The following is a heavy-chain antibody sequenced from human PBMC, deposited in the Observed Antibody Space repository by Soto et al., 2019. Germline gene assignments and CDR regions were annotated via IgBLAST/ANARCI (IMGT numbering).Heavy chain of an antibody. V-gene: IGHV3-21*01. CDR1: GFTFSSYS. Sequence: EVQLVESGGGLVKPGGSLRLSCAASGFTFSSYSMNWVRQAPGKGLEWVSSITSSSSHIYYADSVKGRFTISRDNAKNSLYLQMNSLRAEDTAVYYCASLGYCSGGSCYSLDYWGQGTLVTVSS. CDR2: ITSSSSHI. D-gene: IGHD2-15*01. J-gene: IGHJ4*02. CDR3: ASLGYCSGGSCYSLDY.